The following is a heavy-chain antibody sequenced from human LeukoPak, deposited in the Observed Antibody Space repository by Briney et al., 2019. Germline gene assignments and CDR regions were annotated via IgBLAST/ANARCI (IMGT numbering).Heavy chain of an antibody. CDR2: ISSSGSTI. V-gene: IGHV3-48*03. Sequence: GGSLRLSCAASGFTFSSYEMNWVRQAPGKGLEWVSYISSSGSTIYYADSVKGRFTISRDNAKNSLYLQMNSLRAEDTAVYYCARSREDYGDYAGAFDIWGQGTMVTVSS. D-gene: IGHD4-17*01. J-gene: IGHJ3*02. CDR3: ARSREDYGDYAGAFDI. CDR1: GFTFSSYE.